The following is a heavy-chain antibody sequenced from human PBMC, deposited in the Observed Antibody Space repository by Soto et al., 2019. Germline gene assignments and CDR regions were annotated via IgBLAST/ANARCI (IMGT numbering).Heavy chain of an antibody. CDR2: INHSGST. Sequence: SETLSLTCAVYGGSFSGYYWSWIRQPPGKGLEWIGEINHSGSTNYNPSLKSRVTISVDTSKNQFSLKLSSVTAADTAVYYCARGRAWYDFWSGYLGYNWFDPWGQGTLVTVSS. J-gene: IGHJ5*02. D-gene: IGHD3-3*01. CDR1: GGSFSGYY. CDR3: ARGRAWYDFWSGYLGYNWFDP. V-gene: IGHV4-34*01.